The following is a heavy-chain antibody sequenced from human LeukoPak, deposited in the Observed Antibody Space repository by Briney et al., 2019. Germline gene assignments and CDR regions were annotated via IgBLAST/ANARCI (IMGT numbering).Heavy chain of an antibody. CDR3: ARERQGGIAAAGTRIEGDY. CDR2: IKQDGSEK. Sequence: PGGSLRLSCAVSGFSVSGYWMTWVRQAPGKGLEWVANIKQDGSEKNYVDSVKGRFTISRDNAENSLFLQMNSLRVEDTAVYYCARERQGGIAAAGTRIEGDYWGQGTLVAVSS. V-gene: IGHV3-7*01. CDR1: GFSVSGYW. D-gene: IGHD6-13*01. J-gene: IGHJ4*02.